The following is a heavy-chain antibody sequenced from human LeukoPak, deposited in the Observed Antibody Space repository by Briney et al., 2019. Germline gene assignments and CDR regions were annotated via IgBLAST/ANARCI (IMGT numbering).Heavy chain of an antibody. D-gene: IGHD1-26*01. V-gene: IGHV3-74*01. J-gene: IGHJ4*02. CDR1: GFTFRSYW. CDR3: TREVSGSLYFDY. CDR2: INIDGSSG. Sequence: PGGSLRLSCAASGFTFRSYWMHWVRQAPGKGLVWVSRINIDGSSGSYADSVEGRFTISRVNAKNTVYLQMNSLRAEDTAVYYCTREVSGSLYFDYWGQGTLVTVSS.